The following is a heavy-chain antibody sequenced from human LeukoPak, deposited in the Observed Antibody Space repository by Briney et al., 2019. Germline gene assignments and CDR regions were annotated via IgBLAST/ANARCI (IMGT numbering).Heavy chain of an antibody. D-gene: IGHD1-7*01. CDR2: ITPIFGTA. CDR1: GGTFSSYA. J-gene: IGHJ6*03. Sequence: ASVKASCKASGGTFSSYAISWVRQAPGQGLEWMGGITPIFGTADYAQKFQGRVTITTDESTSTAYMELSSLRSEDTAVYYCASLNWNYGHYYMDVWGKGTTVTVSS. CDR3: ASLNWNYGHYYMDV. V-gene: IGHV1-69*05.